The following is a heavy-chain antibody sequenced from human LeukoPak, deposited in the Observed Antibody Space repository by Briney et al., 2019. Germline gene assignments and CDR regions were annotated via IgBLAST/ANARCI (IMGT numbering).Heavy chain of an antibody. CDR3: VRGGSGYDY. J-gene: IGHJ4*02. V-gene: IGHV3-7*05. CDR1: RFTFSNYW. D-gene: IGHD6-19*01. Sequence: GGSLRLSCAASRFTFSNYWMSWVRQPPGKGLEWVANINQGGSEKYYLNSVKGRFTISRDNAKNSLYLQMNSLRADDTAIYYCVRGGSGYDYWGQGTLVTVS. CDR2: INQGGSEK.